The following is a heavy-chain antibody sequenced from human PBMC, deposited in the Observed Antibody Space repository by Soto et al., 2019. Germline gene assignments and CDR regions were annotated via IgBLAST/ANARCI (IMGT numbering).Heavy chain of an antibody. CDR2: INHSGST. J-gene: IGHJ4*02. CDR3: ARAENYYGSGFDY. CDR1: GGSFNNYY. V-gene: IGHV4-34*01. Sequence: QVQLQQWGAGLLKPSETLSLTCAVYGGSFNNYYWNWIRQPPGKGLEWIGEINHSGSTNYNPSLKSRVPISVDTSKNHFSLRLSSVTAADTAVYSCARAENYYGSGFDYWGQGTLVTVSS. D-gene: IGHD3-10*01.